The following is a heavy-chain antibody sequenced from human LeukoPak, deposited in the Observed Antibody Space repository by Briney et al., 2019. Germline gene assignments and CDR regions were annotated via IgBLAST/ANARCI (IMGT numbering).Heavy chain of an antibody. D-gene: IGHD6-19*01. J-gene: IGHJ5*02. Sequence: PSETLSLTCTVSGGSISSYYWRWIRQLAGKGLEWIGRIYTSGSTNYNPSLQSLVTMSVDTSKNQFSLKLSAVTAADTAVYYCARYGGGWYGNNWFDPWGQGTLVTVSS. CDR2: IYTSGST. CDR1: GGSISSYY. V-gene: IGHV4-4*07. CDR3: ARYGGGWYGNNWFDP.